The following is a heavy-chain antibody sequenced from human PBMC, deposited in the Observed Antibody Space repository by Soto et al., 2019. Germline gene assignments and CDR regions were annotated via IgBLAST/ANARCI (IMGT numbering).Heavy chain of an antibody. D-gene: IGHD6-6*01. Sequence: TLSLTFSVSGGTITSGRSSWNWIRQSPGKGLEWIAYIYHSGSTYYNPSLKSRVNISVDRAANPFSRKLTSGTAADTAVYYCVRESVASGPNDFDTWGPGTLVTVSS. J-gene: IGHJ5*02. CDR3: VRESVASGPNDFDT. CDR1: GGTITSGRSS. CDR2: IYHSGST. V-gene: IGHV4-30-2*06.